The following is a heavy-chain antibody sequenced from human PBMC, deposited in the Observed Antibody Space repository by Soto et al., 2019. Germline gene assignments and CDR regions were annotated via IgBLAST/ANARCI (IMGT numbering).Heavy chain of an antibody. CDR3: ARDPYYDSSGYHYFDY. D-gene: IGHD3-22*01. CDR2: IYHSGST. J-gene: IGHJ4*02. V-gene: IGHV4-30-2*01. Sequence: SETLSLTCAVSGGSISSGGYSWSWIRQPPGKGLEWIGYIYHSGSTYYNPSLKSRVTISVDRSKNQFSLKLSSVTAADTAVYYCARDPYYDSSGYHYFDYWGQGTLVTVSS. CDR1: GGSISSGGYS.